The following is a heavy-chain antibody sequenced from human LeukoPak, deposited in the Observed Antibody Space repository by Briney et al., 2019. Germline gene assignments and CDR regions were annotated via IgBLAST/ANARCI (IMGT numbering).Heavy chain of an antibody. CDR1: GGSFSGYY. V-gene: IGHV4-34*01. D-gene: IGHD6-19*01. Sequence: PSETLSLTCAVYGGSFSGYYWSWIRQPPGKGLEWIGEINHSGSTNYNPPLKSRVTISVDTSKNQFSLKLSSVTAADTAVYYCARRRQWLPEDAFDIWGQGTMVTVSS. CDR3: ARRRQWLPEDAFDI. J-gene: IGHJ3*02. CDR2: INHSGST.